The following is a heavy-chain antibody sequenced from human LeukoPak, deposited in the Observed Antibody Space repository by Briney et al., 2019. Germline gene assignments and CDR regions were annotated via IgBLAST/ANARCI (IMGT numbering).Heavy chain of an antibody. CDR2: INPSGGST. D-gene: IGHD3-22*01. CDR3: ARDPMIVVVTPGYYFDY. CDR1: GYTFTSYY. V-gene: IGHV1-46*01. J-gene: IGHJ4*02. Sequence: ASVKVSCKASGYTFTSYYMHWVRQAPGQGLGWMGIINPSGGSTSYAQKFQGRVTMTRDTSTSTVYMELSSLRSEDTAVYYCARDPMIVVVTPGYYFDYWGQGTLVTVSS.